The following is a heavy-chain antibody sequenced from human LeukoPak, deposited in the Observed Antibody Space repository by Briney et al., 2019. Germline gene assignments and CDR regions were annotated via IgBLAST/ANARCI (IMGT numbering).Heavy chain of an antibody. V-gene: IGHV1-8*01. CDR1: GGTFTSDD. Sequence: ASVKVSCKAFGGTFTSDDINWVRQATGLGPEWMGWMNPNSGKTGYAQKFQGRVTLTRNTAMGTAYMELSNLRSEDTAVYYCASEYCPNTTCYWGGLGVWGQGTTVTVSS. CDR2: MNPNSGKT. D-gene: IGHD2-2*01. J-gene: IGHJ6*02. CDR3: ASEYCPNTTCYWGGLGV.